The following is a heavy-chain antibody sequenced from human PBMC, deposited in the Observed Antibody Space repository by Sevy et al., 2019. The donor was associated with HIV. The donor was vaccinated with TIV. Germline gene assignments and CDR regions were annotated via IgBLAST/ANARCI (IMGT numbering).Heavy chain of an antibody. CDR1: GFTFSSYA. D-gene: IGHD3-3*01. Sequence: GGSLRLSCAASGFTFSSYAMNWVRQAPGKGLQWVSAISGADSSTHYADSVRGRFTISRDNAKKSLYLQMNSLRAEDTAIYYCAKRGGQYDLGMDVWGQGTTVTVSS. V-gene: IGHV3-23*01. J-gene: IGHJ6*02. CDR3: AKRGGQYDLGMDV. CDR2: ISGADSST.